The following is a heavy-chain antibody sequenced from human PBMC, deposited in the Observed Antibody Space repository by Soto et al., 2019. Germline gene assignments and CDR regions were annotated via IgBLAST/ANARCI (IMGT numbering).Heavy chain of an antibody. V-gene: IGHV3-21*01. CDR3: ARGSPSSSRSWPQIDY. D-gene: IGHD6-13*01. Sequence: GGSLRLSCAASKFTFSSYSMNWVRQAPGKGLEWVSSISSSSTYIYYADSVKGRFTISRDNAKNSLHLQMNSLRAEDTAVYYCARGSPSSSRSWPQIDYWGQGTLVTVSS. CDR2: ISSSSTYI. J-gene: IGHJ4*02. CDR1: KFTFSSYS.